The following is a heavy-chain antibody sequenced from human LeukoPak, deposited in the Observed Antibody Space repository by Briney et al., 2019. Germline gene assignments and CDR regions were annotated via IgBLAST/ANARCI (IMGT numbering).Heavy chain of an antibody. Sequence: GSLRLSCAASGFTFSSYWMSWVRQAPGKGLEWIGSIYYSGSTYYNPSLKSRVTISVDTSKNQFSLKLSSVTAADTAVYYCARDTGRWLQFAFDPWGQGTLVTVST. V-gene: IGHV4-59*01. CDR3: ARDTGRWLQFAFDP. D-gene: IGHD5-24*01. CDR1: GFTFSSYW. J-gene: IGHJ5*02. CDR2: IYYSGST.